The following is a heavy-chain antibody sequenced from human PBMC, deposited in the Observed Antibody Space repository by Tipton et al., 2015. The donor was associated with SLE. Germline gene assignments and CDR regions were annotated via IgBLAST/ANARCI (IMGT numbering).Heavy chain of an antibody. CDR1: GFTFSSYG. V-gene: IGHV3-33*06. D-gene: IGHD6-6*01. J-gene: IGHJ4*02. Sequence: RSLRLSCAASGFTFSSYGMHWVRQAPGKGLEWVAVIWYDGSNKYCADSVKGRFTISRDNSKNTLYLQMNSLRAEDTAVYYCAKDRGDSSSFADYWGQGTLVTVSS. CDR2: IWYDGSNK. CDR3: AKDRGDSSSFADY.